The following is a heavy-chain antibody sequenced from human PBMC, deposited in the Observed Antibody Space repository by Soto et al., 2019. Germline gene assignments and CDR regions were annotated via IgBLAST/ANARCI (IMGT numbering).Heavy chain of an antibody. D-gene: IGHD2-2*02. CDR1: GFTFSSYA. Sequence: EVQLLESGGGLVQPGGSLRLSCAASGFTFSSYAMSWVSQAPGKGLEWVSTISGSGGSTYYADSVKGRFTISRDNSKNTLYLQMNSLRAEDTAVYYCAKEVGYCSSTSCYNFDYWGQGTLVTVSS. CDR2: ISGSGGST. CDR3: AKEVGYCSSTSCYNFDY. J-gene: IGHJ4*02. V-gene: IGHV3-23*01.